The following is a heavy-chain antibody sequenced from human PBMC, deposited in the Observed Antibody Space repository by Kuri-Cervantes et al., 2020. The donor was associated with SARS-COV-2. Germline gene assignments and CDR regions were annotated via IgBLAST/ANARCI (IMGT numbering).Heavy chain of an antibody. V-gene: IGHV3-7*03. CDR3: VRDGDHWNFDY. J-gene: IGHJ4*02. Sequence: GESLKISCAASGFTFSSYWMSWVRRAPGKGLEWVANIKQDGSEKYYVDSVKGRFTISRDNAKNSLYLQMNSLRAEDTAVYYCVRDGDHWNFDYWGQGTLVTVSS. CDR2: IKQDGSEK. D-gene: IGHD1-1*01. CDR1: GFTFSSYW.